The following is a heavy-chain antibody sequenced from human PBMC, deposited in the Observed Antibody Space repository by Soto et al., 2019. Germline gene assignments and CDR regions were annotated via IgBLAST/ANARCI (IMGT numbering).Heavy chain of an antibody. Sequence: QVQLVQSGAEVKKPGASVKVSCKASGGTFSSYSINWVQQAPGQGLEWMGGIIPIFGTANYAQKFQGSVTLAADESTRTAHMETSSLRTEVTAVHYCARPFQSGPGGWYCDLWGRGILVTVSS. D-gene: IGHD3-16*01. CDR1: GGTFSSYS. V-gene: IGHV1-69*01. CDR2: IIPIFGTA. CDR3: ARPFQSGPGGWYCDL. J-gene: IGHJ2*01.